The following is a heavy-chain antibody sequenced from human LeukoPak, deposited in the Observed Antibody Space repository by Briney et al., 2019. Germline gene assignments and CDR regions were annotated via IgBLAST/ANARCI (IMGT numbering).Heavy chain of an antibody. Sequence: GGSLRLSCAASGFTVSSDYMSWVRQAPGKGLEWVSAIYSGGSTYYADSGKGRFTISRDNSKNTLYLQMNSLRAEDTAVYYCARQNSGWYFDYWGQGTLVTVSS. V-gene: IGHV3-53*01. J-gene: IGHJ4*02. CDR1: GFTVSSDY. CDR2: IYSGGST. CDR3: ARQNSGWYFDY. D-gene: IGHD6-19*01.